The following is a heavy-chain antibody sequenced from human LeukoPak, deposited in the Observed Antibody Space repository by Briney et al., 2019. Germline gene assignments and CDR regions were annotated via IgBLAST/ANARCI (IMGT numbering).Heavy chain of an antibody. V-gene: IGHV1-2*02. CDR3: ARVDYGDYLFGFGINWFDP. J-gene: IGHJ5*02. D-gene: IGHD4-17*01. CDR2: INPNSGGT. Sequence: ASVKVSCKASGYTFTSYYMHWVRQAPGHGLEWMGWINPNSGGTNYAQKIQGRVTITRNTSISTAYMELSSLRSEDTAVYYCARVDYGDYLFGFGINWFDPWGQGTLVTVSS. CDR1: GYTFTSYY.